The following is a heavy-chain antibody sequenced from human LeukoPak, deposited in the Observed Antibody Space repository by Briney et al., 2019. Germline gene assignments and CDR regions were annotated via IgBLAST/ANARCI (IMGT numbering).Heavy chain of an antibody. D-gene: IGHD2-2*02. CDR1: GYTFTSYG. Sequence: GASVKVSCKASGYTFTSYGISWVRQAPGQGLEWMGWISAYNGNTNYAQKLQGRVTMTTDTSTSTAYMELRSLRSDDTAVYYCARDRGCSSTSCYNGAFDIWGQGTMVTVSS. V-gene: IGHV1-18*01. J-gene: IGHJ3*02. CDR3: ARDRGCSSTSCYNGAFDI. CDR2: ISAYNGNT.